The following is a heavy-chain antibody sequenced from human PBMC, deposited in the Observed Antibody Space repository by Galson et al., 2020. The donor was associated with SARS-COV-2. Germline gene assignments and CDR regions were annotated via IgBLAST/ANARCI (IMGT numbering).Heavy chain of an antibody. Sequence: GGSLSLSCAVSGFTFSTTWMYCVGQAPGKGRVWGSRIFSDGSSTSYADSVKGRFTISGDNAKNTLYLQMNSLSAEDTAVNYCARGDMGNEYFDYWGQGTLVTVSS. CDR2: IFSDGSST. CDR3: ARGDMGNEYFDY. J-gene: IGHJ4*02. CDR1: GFTFSTTW. V-gene: IGHV3-74*01. D-gene: IGHD7-27*01.